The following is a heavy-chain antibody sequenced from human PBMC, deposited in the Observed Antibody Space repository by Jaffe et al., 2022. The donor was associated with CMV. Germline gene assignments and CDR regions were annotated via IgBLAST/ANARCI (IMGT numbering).Heavy chain of an antibody. CDR2: ISSSSSYI. Sequence: EVQLVESGGGLVKPGGSLRLSCAASGFTFSSYSMNWVRQAPGKGLEWVSSISSSSSYIYYADSVKGRFTISRDNAKNSLYLQMNSLRAEDTAVYYCARDLKGWLQCDYWGQGTLVTVSS. V-gene: IGHV3-21*01. CDR1: GFTFSSYS. CDR3: ARDLKGWLQCDY. J-gene: IGHJ4*02. D-gene: IGHD5-12*01.